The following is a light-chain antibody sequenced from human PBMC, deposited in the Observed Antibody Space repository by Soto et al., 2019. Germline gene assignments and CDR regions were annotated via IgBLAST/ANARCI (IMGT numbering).Light chain of an antibody. CDR1: QRIDTW. CDR2: KAT. Sequence: EIQMTQSPSIVSASVGDRATITCRDSQRIDTWLAWYQQKPGTAPRLLIYKATTLQSGVPPRFRGSGSGTEFTLAITSLEPDDFAAYYCQQYETFSPWTFGQGTKGDIK. J-gene: IGKJ1*01. CDR3: QQYETFSPWT. V-gene: IGKV1-5*03.